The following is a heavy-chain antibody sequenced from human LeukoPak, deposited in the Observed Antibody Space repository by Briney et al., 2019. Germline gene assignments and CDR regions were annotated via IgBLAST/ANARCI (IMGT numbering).Heavy chain of an antibody. CDR3: ARDGGGELLTL. CDR1: GFTFSSYE. D-gene: IGHD1-26*01. V-gene: IGHV3-48*03. Sequence: GGSLRLSCAASGFTFSSYEMNWVRQAPGKGLEWISYISGSGSTIYYADSVKGRFTISRDNAKNSLYLQMNSLRAEDTAVYYCARDGGGELLTLWGQGTLVTVSS. CDR2: ISGSGSTI. J-gene: IGHJ4*02.